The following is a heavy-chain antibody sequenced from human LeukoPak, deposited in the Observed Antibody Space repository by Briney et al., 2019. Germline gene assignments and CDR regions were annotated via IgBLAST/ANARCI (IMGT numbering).Heavy chain of an antibody. Sequence: SVKVSCKASGGTFSSYAISWVRQAPGQGLEWMGRIIPILGIANYAQKFQGRATITADKSTSTAYMELSSLRSEDTAVYYCARGGVATIMGGYYYYYGMDVWGQGTTVTVSS. CDR1: GGTFSSYA. CDR3: ARGGVATIMGGYYYYYGMDV. D-gene: IGHD5-12*01. CDR2: IIPILGIA. J-gene: IGHJ6*02. V-gene: IGHV1-69*04.